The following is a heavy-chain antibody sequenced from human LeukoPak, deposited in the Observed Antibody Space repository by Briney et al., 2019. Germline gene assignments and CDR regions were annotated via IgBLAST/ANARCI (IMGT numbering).Heavy chain of an antibody. CDR3: ARDFGIAASGIKGD. V-gene: IGHV3-7*01. CDR2: IKEDGSEK. CDR1: VFIFSSHW. J-gene: IGHJ4*02. Sequence: GGSLRLSCAASVFIFSSHWMSWVRQAPGKGLEWVANIKEDGSEKYYVDSVKGRFSISRDNAKNSLYLQMNSLRVEDTAVYYCARDFGIAASGIKGDWGQESLVTVSS. D-gene: IGHD6-13*01.